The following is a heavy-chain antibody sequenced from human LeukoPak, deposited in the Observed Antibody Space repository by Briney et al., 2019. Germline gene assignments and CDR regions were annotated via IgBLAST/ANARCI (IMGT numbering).Heavy chain of an antibody. Sequence: GGSLRLSCAASGFTFDDYAMHWVRQAPGKGLEWVSGISWNSGSIGYADSVKGRFTISRGNAKNSLYLQMNSLRAEDTALYYCAKDHVRRGYSYGRFDYWGQGTLVTVSS. CDR1: GFTFDDYA. CDR2: ISWNSGSI. CDR3: AKDHVRRGYSYGRFDY. V-gene: IGHV3-9*01. D-gene: IGHD5-18*01. J-gene: IGHJ4*02.